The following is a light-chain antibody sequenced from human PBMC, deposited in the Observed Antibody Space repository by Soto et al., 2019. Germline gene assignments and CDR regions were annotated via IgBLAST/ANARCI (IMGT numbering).Light chain of an antibody. CDR3: QQFSSSWT. J-gene: IGKJ1*01. Sequence: EIVLTQSPGILSLSPGERATLSCRASQSVSSRYLAWYQQQAGQAPRLLIYAASRRATGIPARFSGSGSGTDFTLTISRLEPEDFAVYYCQQFSSSWTFGQGTKVEIK. CDR2: AAS. CDR1: QSVSSRY. V-gene: IGKV3-20*01.